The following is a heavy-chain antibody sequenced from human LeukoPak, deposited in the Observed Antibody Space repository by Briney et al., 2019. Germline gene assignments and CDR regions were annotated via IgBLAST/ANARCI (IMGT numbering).Heavy chain of an antibody. D-gene: IGHD1-26*01. Sequence: SETLSLTCTVSGGSISSSTYYWGWIRQPPGKGLELIGSKYYSGNSYYNPSLKSRVSISVDTSKNQFSLKLSSVTAADTAVYYCARGEVGADRNFDNWGQGTLVTVSS. CDR1: GGSISSSTYY. CDR2: KYYSGNS. J-gene: IGHJ4*02. CDR3: ARGEVGADRNFDN. V-gene: IGHV4-39*01.